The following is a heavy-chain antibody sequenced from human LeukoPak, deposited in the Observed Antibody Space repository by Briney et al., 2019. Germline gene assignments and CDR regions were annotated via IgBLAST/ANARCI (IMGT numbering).Heavy chain of an antibody. CDR1: GYTFTRYY. Sequence: GASVNVSCKSSGYTFTRYYMHGVRQAPGQGREGMGIINPSGGTNYAQKFQGRVTINRDTSISPAFIELGRVKSDDPGRDYLWGETRLAYCGGDCYRWGQGTLVTVSS. CDR2: INPSGGT. D-gene: IGHD2-21*02. V-gene: IGHV1-2*01. CDR3: WGETRLAYCGGDCYR. J-gene: IGHJ4*02.